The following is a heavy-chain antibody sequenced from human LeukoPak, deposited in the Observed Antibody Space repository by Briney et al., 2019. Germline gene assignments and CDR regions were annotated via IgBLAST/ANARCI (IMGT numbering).Heavy chain of an antibody. Sequence: SETLSLTCAVYGGSFSGYYWSWIRQPPGKGLEWIGEINHSGSTNYNPSLKSRVTISVDTSKNQFSLKLSSVTAADTAVYYCARVASDCSSTSCPTGGYQDYWGQGTLVTVSS. J-gene: IGHJ4*02. CDR3: ARVASDCSSTSCPTGGYQDY. CDR2: INHSGST. CDR1: GGSFSGYY. D-gene: IGHD2-2*01. V-gene: IGHV4-34*01.